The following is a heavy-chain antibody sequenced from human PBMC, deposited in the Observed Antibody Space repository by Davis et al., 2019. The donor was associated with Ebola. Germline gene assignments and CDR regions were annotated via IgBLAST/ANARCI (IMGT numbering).Heavy chain of an antibody. D-gene: IGHD3-3*01. CDR3: ARGRNDFWSGYLYYYYYYGMDV. CDR1: GYTFTSYD. J-gene: IGHJ6*02. Sequence: ASVKVSCKASGYTFTSYDINWVRQATGQGLEWMGWMNPNSGNTGYAQKFQGRVTMTRNASISTAYMELSSLRSEDTAVYYCARGRNDFWSGYLYYYYYYGMDVWGQGTTVTVSS. V-gene: IGHV1-8*01. CDR2: MNPNSGNT.